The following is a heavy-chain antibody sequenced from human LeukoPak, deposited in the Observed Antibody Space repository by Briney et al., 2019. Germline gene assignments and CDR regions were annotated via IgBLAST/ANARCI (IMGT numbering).Heavy chain of an antibody. CDR3: ASRSKAAAGISIFDY. D-gene: IGHD6-13*01. CDR2: IIPIFGTA. Sequence: SVKVSCKASGGTFSSYAISWVRQAPGQGLEWMGRIIPIFGTANYAQKFQGRVTITTDESTSTAYMELSSLRSEDTAVYYCASRSKAAAGISIFDYWGQGTLVTVSS. CDR1: GGTFSSYA. J-gene: IGHJ4*02. V-gene: IGHV1-69*05.